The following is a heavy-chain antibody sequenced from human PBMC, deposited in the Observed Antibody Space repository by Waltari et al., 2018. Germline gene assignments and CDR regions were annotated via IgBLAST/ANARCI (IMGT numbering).Heavy chain of an antibody. V-gene: IGHV1-46*01. CDR3: ARQTYYYDSSGYPDY. Sequence: QVQLVQSGAEVKKPGASVKVSCKASGYTFTSYYMHWVRQAPGQGLEWMGIINPSGGSTSYAQKFQGRVTMTRDTSTSTVYMELSSLRSEDTAVYYCARQTYYYDSSGYPDYWGQGTLVTVSS. J-gene: IGHJ4*02. CDR1: GYTFTSYY. D-gene: IGHD3-22*01. CDR2: INPSGGST.